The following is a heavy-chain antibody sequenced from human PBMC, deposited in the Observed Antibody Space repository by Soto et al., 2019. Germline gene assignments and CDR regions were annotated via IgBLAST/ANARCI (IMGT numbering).Heavy chain of an antibody. Sequence: TSETLSLTCTGSGGSISSYYWSWIRQPAGKGLEWIGRIYSSGSTTYNPSLKSRVTMSVDTSKNQFSLKLSSMTAADTAVYYCATSNWNHGEPFDYWGQGTLVTVSS. CDR3: ATSNWNHGEPFDY. CDR1: GGSISSYY. V-gene: IGHV4-4*07. CDR2: IYSSGST. J-gene: IGHJ4*02. D-gene: IGHD1-1*01.